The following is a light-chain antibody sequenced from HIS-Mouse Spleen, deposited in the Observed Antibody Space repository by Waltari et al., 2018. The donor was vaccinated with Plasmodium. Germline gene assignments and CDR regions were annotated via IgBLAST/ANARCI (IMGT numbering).Light chain of an antibody. J-gene: IGLJ3*02. CDR1: ALPNKY. V-gene: IGLV3-10*01. Sequence: SYELTQPPSVSVSPGQTARITCPGDALPNKYAYCYQQKSGQAPVLVIYEDSKRPSGIPERFSGSSSGTMATLTISGAQVEDEADYYCYSTDSSGNHRVFGGGTKLTVL. CDR2: EDS. CDR3: YSTDSSGNHRV.